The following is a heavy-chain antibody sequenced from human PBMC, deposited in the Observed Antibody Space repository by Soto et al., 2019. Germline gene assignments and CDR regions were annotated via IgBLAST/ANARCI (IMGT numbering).Heavy chain of an antibody. Sequence: PSETLSLTCAVYGGSFSGYYWSWIRQPQGKGLEWIGEINHRGSTNYNPSLKSRVTISVDTSKNQFSLKLSSVTAADTAVYYGARKPTSSMAARPGIYGMDVWGQGTMVTVCS. V-gene: IGHV4-34*01. CDR3: ARKPTSSMAARPGIYGMDV. CDR2: INHRGST. D-gene: IGHD6-6*01. CDR1: GGSFSGYY. J-gene: IGHJ6*02.